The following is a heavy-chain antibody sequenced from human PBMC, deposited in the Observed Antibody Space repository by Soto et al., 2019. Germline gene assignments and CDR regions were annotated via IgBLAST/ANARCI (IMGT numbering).Heavy chain of an antibody. CDR1: GCTFTSYG. Sequence: GASVKVSCKASGCTFTSYGISWVRQAPGQGLEWMGWISAYNGNTNYAQKLQGRVTMTTDTSTSTAYMELRSLRSDDTAVYYCARVFREAAGTDYFDYWGQGTLVTVSS. J-gene: IGHJ4*02. CDR3: ARVFREAAGTDYFDY. CDR2: ISAYNGNT. V-gene: IGHV1-18*04. D-gene: IGHD6-13*01.